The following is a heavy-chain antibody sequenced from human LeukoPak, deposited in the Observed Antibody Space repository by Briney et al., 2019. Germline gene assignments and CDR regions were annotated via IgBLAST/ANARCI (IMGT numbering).Heavy chain of an antibody. D-gene: IGHD5-24*01. J-gene: IGHJ3*01. CDR1: GGTFSSHT. V-gene: IGHV1-69*05. CDR3: ARGGTATWLQLTGFYSFDV. Sequence: SVKVSCKTSGGTFSSHTISWVRQAPGQGLEWMGGVIPMFGSAEYTQKFQGRVTITTDHSTNTAYMELRSLRYEDTAMYYCARGGTATWLQLTGFYSFDVWGQGTMVTVS. CDR2: VIPMFGSA.